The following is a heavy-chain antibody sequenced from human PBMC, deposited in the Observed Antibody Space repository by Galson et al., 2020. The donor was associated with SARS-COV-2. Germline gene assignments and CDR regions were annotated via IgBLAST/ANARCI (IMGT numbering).Heavy chain of an antibody. CDR1: GFTFSTSS. CDR2: ISNDGSNK. D-gene: IGHD5-18*01. Sequence: GGSLSLSCPASGFTFSTSSMHWVRQAPGRGLEWVAVISNDGSNKYSADPVNGRFTISRANSKNTLFLQMNSLRAEDTAVYYCAKEAFPQGADTALVRLFGRAVRTKKGFDYWGQGTLVTVSS. CDR3: AKEAFPQGADTALVRLFGRAVRTKKGFDY. J-gene: IGHJ4*02. V-gene: IGHV3-30-3*01.